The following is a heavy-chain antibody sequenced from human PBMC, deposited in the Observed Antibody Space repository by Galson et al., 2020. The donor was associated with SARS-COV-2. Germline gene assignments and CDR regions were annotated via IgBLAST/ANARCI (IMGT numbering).Heavy chain of an antibody. CDR3: AKEKAHVLLWFGEAYGMDV. D-gene: IGHD3-10*01. CDR2: ISYDGSNK. V-gene: IGHV3-30*18. J-gene: IGHJ6*02. CDR1: GFTFSSYG. Sequence: GESMKIYCAASGFTFSSYGMHWVRQAPGKGLEWVAVISYDGSNKYYADSVKGRFTISRDNAKNTLYLHMNSLRAEDTAVYYCAKEKAHVLLWFGEAYGMDVGGQGTTCTVAS.